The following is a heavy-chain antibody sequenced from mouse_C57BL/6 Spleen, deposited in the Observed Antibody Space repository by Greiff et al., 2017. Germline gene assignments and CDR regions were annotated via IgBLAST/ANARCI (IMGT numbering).Heavy chain of an antibody. CDR3: TKYYRSAMDY. J-gene: IGHJ4*01. V-gene: IGHV6-3*01. D-gene: IGHD2-14*01. Sequence: EVQLQQSGGGLVHPGGSMKLSCVASGFTFRNYWMNWVRQSPEKGLEWVAQIRLKSDNYATHYAESVKGRFTISRDDSKSSVYLQMNNLRAEDTGIYYCTKYYRSAMDYWGQGTSVTASS. CDR2: IRLKSDNYAT. CDR1: GFTFRNYW.